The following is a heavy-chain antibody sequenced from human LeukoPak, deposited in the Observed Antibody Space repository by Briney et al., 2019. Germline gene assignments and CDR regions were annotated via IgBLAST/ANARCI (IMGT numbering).Heavy chain of an antibody. V-gene: IGHV1-18*04. J-gene: IGHJ4*01. CDR2: ISAYNGNT. CDR3: ARVGGSGKFDY. CDR1: GYTFTSYY. D-gene: IGHD3-10*01. Sequence: ASVKVSCKASGYTFTSYYMHGVRQAPGQGLEWMGWISAYNGNTNYAQKLQGRVTMTTDTSTSTAYMELRSLRSDDTAVYYCARVGGSGKFDYWGQGTLVTVSS.